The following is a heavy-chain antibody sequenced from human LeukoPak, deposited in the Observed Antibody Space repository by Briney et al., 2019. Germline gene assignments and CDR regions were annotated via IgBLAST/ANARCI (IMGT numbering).Heavy chain of an antibody. Sequence: SETLSLTCTVSGGSISSSSYYWGWIRQPPGKGLEWIGSIYYSGSTYYNPSLKSRVTISVDTSKNQFSLKLSSVTAADTAVYYCAEDIRVYSFGYWGQGTLVTVSS. CDR3: AEDIRVYSFGY. CDR1: GGSISSSSYY. CDR2: IYYSGST. D-gene: IGHD6-13*01. J-gene: IGHJ4*02. V-gene: IGHV4-39*07.